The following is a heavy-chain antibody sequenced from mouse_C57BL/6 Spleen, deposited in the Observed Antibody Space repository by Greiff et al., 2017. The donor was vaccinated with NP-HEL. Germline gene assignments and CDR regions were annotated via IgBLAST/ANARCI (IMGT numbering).Heavy chain of an antibody. Sequence: QVQLQQPGAELVKPGASVKLSCKASGYTFTSYWMQWVKQRPGQGLEWIGVLAPNGGSTNYNEKFKGKATLTVDTSSSTAYMQPCSLTSEDSAVNCRARSRDNEALDYWGQGTSVTVSS. CDR1: GYTFTSYW. CDR3: ARSRDNEALDY. D-gene: IGHD3-1*01. CDR2: LAPNGGST. J-gene: IGHJ4*01. V-gene: IGHV1-64*01.